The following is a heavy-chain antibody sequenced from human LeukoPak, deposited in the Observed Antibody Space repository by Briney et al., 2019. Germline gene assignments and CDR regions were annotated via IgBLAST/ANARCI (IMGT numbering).Heavy chain of an antibody. CDR3: AKDRDLAAAAYYFDY. J-gene: IGHJ4*02. V-gene: IGHV3-23*01. D-gene: IGHD6-13*01. Sequence: AGGSLRLSCAASGFTFSAYAMSWVRQAPEKGLEWASAISGSGGSTYYPDSLKGRFTISRDNSKNTLYMQMNSLRAEDTAVYYCAKDRDLAAAAYYFDYWGQGTLVTVSP. CDR2: ISGSGGST. CDR1: GFTFSAYA.